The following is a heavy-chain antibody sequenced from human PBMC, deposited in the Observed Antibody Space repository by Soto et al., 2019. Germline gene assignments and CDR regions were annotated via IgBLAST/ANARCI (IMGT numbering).Heavy chain of an antibody. CDR3: AKKLYGMDV. J-gene: IGHJ6*02. Sequence: SLRLSVPASEFTFTPYPMTWVRQGPGKGLEWVSYISGGGGSTHYADSVKGRFTISRDNSKNTVYLQMNSLRAEDTAVYYCAKKLYGMDVWGQGTTVTVSS. CDR1: EFTFTPYP. CDR2: ISGGGGST. V-gene: IGHV3-23*01.